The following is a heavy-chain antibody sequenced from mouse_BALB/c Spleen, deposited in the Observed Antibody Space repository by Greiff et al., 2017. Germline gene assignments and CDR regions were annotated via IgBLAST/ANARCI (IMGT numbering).Heavy chain of an antibody. Sequence: DVHLVESGGGLVKPGGSLKLSCAASGFTFSDYYMYWVRQTPEKRLEWVATISDGGSYTYYPDSVKGRFTISRDNAKNNLYLQMSSLKSEDTAMYYCARESPNYYFDYWGQGTTLTVSS. CDR2: ISDGGSYT. CDR1: GFTFSDYY. CDR3: ARESPNYYFDY. V-gene: IGHV5-4*02. J-gene: IGHJ2*01.